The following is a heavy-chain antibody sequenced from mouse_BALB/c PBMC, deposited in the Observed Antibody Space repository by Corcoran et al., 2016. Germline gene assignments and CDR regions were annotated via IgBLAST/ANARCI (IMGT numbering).Heavy chain of an antibody. CDR1: GYTFTEYT. CDR2: INPNNGCT. V-gene: IGHV1-18*01. J-gene: IGHJ3*01. CDR3: AGGYDLFAY. D-gene: IGHD2-2*01. Sequence: EVQLQQSGPELVKPGASVKISCKTSGYTFTEYTMHWVKQSHGKSLEWIGDINPNNGCTNYNQKFKGKDTLTVDKSSSTAYMDLRSLTSEASAVYSFAGGYDLFAYWGQGTLVTVSA.